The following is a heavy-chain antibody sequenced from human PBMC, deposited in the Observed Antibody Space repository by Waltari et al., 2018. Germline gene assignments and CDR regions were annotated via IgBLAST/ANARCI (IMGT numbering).Heavy chain of an antibody. V-gene: IGHV3-7*01. D-gene: IGHD5-18*01. CDR3: ARDPGASVDTDGWYFDL. J-gene: IGHJ2*01. CDR1: GFTFSSYW. CDR2: IKEDGSEK. Sequence: EVQLVESGGGLVQPGGSLRLSCAASGFTFSSYWMSWVRQAPGRGLEGVANIKEDGSEKYYVDSVKGRFTISRDNAKNSLYLQMNSLRAEDTAVYYCARDPGASVDTDGWYFDLWGRGTLVTVSS.